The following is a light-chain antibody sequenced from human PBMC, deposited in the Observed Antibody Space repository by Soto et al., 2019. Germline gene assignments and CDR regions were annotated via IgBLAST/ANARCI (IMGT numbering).Light chain of an antibody. V-gene: IGLV2-14*01. CDR1: SSDIGVYDF. J-gene: IGLJ3*02. CDR2: DVT. Sequence: QSALTQPASVSGSPGQSITISCTGTSSDIGVYDFVSWYQQHPGRAPKLLIYDVTNRPSAISDRFSGSKSGNTASLTISGLQPEDEADYYCSSYTTSTTRVFGGGTKVTVL. CDR3: SSYTTSTTRV.